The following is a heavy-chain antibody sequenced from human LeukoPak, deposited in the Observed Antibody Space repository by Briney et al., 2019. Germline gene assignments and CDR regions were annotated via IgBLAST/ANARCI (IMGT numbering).Heavy chain of an antibody. CDR3: ARGPNPYYYYYMDV. CDR1: GFTFSSYE. J-gene: IGHJ6*03. Sequence: GGSLRLSCAASGFTFSSYEMNWVRQAPGKGLEWVSYISSSSSTIYYADSVKGRFTISRDNAKNSLYLQMNSLRVEDTAVYYCARGPNPYYYYYMDVWGKGTTVTISS. V-gene: IGHV3-48*01. CDR2: ISSSSSTI.